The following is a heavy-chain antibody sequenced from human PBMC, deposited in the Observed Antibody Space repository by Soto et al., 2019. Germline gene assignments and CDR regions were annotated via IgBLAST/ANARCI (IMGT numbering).Heavy chain of an antibody. Sequence: ASVKGSCKASRYTFSSYAIHWVRQAPGQRLEWMGWINAGYGNTKASQKFQDRVTISRDTSASTAYMELTSLRSEDTAVYYCARDTGDGTFDFWGQGTLVTVSS. CDR2: INAGYGNT. D-gene: IGHD7-27*01. V-gene: IGHV1-3*01. CDR3: ARDTGDGTFDF. CDR1: RYTFSSYA. J-gene: IGHJ4*02.